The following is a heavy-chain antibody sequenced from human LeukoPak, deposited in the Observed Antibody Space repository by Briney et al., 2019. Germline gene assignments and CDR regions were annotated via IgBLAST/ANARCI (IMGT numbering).Heavy chain of an antibody. Sequence: SETLSLTCTVSSGSISSYYWSWIRQPPGKGLEWIGYIYYSGSTNYNPSLKSRVTISVDTSKNQFSLKLSSVTAADTAVYYCARSYSSRSYDGADYWGQGTLVTVSS. V-gene: IGHV4-59*01. CDR2: IYYSGST. CDR1: SGSISSYY. J-gene: IGHJ4*02. D-gene: IGHD6-13*01. CDR3: ARSYSSRSYDGADY.